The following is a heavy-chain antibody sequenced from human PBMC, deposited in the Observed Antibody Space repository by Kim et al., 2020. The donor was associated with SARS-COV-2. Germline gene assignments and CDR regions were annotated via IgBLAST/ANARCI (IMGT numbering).Heavy chain of an antibody. Sequence: GGSLRLSCAASGFTFSSYGMHWVRQAPGKGLEWVAVISYDGSNKYYADSVKGRFTISRDNSKNTLYLQMNSLRAEDTAVYYCAIGGTYSSSWSDGMDVWGQGATVTVSS. CDR1: GFTFSSYG. D-gene: IGHD6-13*01. V-gene: IGHV3-30*03. J-gene: IGHJ6*02. CDR3: AIGGTYSSSWSDGMDV. CDR2: ISYDGSNK.